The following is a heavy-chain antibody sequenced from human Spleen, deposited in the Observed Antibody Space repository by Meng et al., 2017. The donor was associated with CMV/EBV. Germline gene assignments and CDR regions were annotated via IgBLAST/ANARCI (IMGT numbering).Heavy chain of an antibody. CDR1: GFIFSSDA. CDR3: AKDPTGTTRGYFDY. CDR2: ITGSGDTT. Sequence: LGSGGGLVQPGGSLRLHWASSGFIFSSDAMTWVRQTPGKGLEWVSAITGSGDTTLYAESVKGRFTISRDNSKNTLYLQMNSLRVEDTAVYYCAKDPTGTTRGYFDYWGQGTLVTVSS. V-gene: IGHV3-23*01. J-gene: IGHJ4*02. D-gene: IGHD1-1*01.